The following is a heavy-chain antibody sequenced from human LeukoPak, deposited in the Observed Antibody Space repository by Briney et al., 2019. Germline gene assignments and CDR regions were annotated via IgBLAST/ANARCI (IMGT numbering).Heavy chain of an antibody. CDR3: ARAWGLNYGDYEFDY. J-gene: IGHJ4*02. D-gene: IGHD4-17*01. CDR1: GFTFSSYA. CDR2: ISYDRSNK. V-gene: IGHV3-30-3*01. Sequence: GRSLRLSCAASGFTFSSYAMHWVRQAPGKGLEWVAVISYDRSNKYYADSVKGRFTISRDNSKNTLYLQMNSLRAEDTAVYYCARAWGLNYGDYEFDYWGQGTLVTVSS.